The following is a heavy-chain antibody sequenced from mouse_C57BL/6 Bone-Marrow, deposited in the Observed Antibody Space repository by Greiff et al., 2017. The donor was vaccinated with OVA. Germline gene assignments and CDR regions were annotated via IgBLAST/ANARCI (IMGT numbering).Heavy chain of an antibody. V-gene: IGHV5-9*01. CDR1: GFTFSSYT. CDR3: ARRTTVVYWYFDV. CDR2: ISGGGGNT. Sequence: EVQVVESGGGLVKPGGSLKLSCAASGFTFSSYTMSWVRQTPEKRLEWVATISGGGGNTYYPDSVKGRFTISRDNAKNTLYLQMSSLRSEDTALYYCARRTTVVYWYFDVWGTGTTVTVSS. D-gene: IGHD1-1*01. J-gene: IGHJ1*03.